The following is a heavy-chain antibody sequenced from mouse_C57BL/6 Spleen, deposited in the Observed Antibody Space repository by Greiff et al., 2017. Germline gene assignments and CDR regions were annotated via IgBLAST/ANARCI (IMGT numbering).Heavy chain of an antibody. CDR1: GYTFTDYY. V-gene: IGHV1-26*01. D-gene: IGHD1-1*01. J-gene: IGHJ2*01. CDR3: ARGDYYGSSYKD. Sequence: VQLQQSGPELVKPGASVKISCKASGYTFTDYYMNWVKQSHGKSLEWIGDINPNNGGTSYNQKFKGKATLTVDKSSSTAYMELRSLTSEDSAVYYCARGDYYGSSYKDWGQGTTLIVSS. CDR2: INPNNGGT.